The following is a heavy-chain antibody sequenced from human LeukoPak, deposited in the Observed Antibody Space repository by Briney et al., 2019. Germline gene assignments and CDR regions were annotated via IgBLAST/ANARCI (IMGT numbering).Heavy chain of an antibody. CDR3: ARRWNYGRNYYIDV. Sequence: SETLSLTCAVSGGSFSNYYWSWVRQTPGKGMEWIGEINDSGRTNYNPSLMSRGTVSVDTSKNQFSLTLTSVTATDTAVYYCARRWNYGRNYYIDVWGKGAAVSVSS. CDR1: GGSFSNYY. V-gene: IGHV4-34*01. J-gene: IGHJ6*03. CDR2: INDSGRT. D-gene: IGHD1-7*01.